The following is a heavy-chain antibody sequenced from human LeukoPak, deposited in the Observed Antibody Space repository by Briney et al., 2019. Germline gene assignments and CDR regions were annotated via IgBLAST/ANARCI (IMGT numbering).Heavy chain of an antibody. Sequence: ASVKVSCKASGYTFTGYYMHWVRQAPGQGLEWMGWINPNSGGTNYAQKFQGRVTMTRDTSISTAYIELSRLRSDDTAVYYCARDGSPRIAAAGYDYWGQGTLVTVSS. CDR2: INPNSGGT. D-gene: IGHD6-13*01. CDR1: GYTFTGYY. J-gene: IGHJ4*02. CDR3: ARDGSPRIAAAGYDY. V-gene: IGHV1-2*02.